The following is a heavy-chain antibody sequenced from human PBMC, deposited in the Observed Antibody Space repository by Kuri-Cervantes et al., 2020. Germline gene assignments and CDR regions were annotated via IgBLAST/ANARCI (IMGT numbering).Heavy chain of an antibody. CDR3: ARDTPNYGDYADAFDI. D-gene: IGHD4-17*01. CDR1: GYTFTSYG. J-gene: IGHJ3*02. Sequence: ASVKVSCKASGYTFTSYGISWVRQAPGQGLEWMGWISAYNGNTNYAQKLQGRVTMTTDTSTSTAYMELRSLRSSDTAVYYCARDTPNYGDYADAFDIWGQGTMVTVSS. CDR2: ISAYNGNT. V-gene: IGHV1-18*01.